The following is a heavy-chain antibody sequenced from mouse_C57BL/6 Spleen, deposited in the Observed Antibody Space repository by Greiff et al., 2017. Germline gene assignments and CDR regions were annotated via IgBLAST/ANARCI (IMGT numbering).Heavy chain of an antibody. CDR1: GYTFTDYN. Sequence: EVQLQQSGPELVKPGASVKMSCKASGYTFTDYNMHWVKQSHGKSLEWIGYINPNNGGTSYNQKFKGKATLTVNKSSSTAYMELRSLTSEDSAVYYCARNLYYDYDGDYYAMDYWGQGTSVTVSS. V-gene: IGHV1-22*01. CDR3: ARNLYYDYDGDYYAMDY. D-gene: IGHD2-4*01. J-gene: IGHJ4*01. CDR2: INPNNGGT.